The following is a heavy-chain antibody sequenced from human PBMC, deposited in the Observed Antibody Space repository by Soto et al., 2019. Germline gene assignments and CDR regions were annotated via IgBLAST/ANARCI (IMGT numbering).Heavy chain of an antibody. CDR3: ARDWGQNSGYI. J-gene: IGHJ4*02. CDR2: INPNSGRT. V-gene: IGHV1-2*02. D-gene: IGHD5-12*01. CDR1: GYSFTAYF. Sequence: ASVKVSCKASGYSFTAYFIHWVRQAPGQGLEWMGWINPNSGRTKNSPKFQGRVTMTRDTSVTTFYMEVSWLTSDGTAVYYCARDWGQNSGYIWGQGALVTVSS.